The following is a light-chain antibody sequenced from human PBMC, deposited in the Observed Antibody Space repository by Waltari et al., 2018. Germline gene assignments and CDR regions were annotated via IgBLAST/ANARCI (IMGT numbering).Light chain of an antibody. CDR1: QSVSSF. V-gene: IGKV3-11*01. J-gene: IGKJ5*01. Sequence: SCRASQSVSSFLAWYQQKRGQAPRLLIYDASTRATGIPARFSGSASGTDFTLTISSLEPEDFAVYYCQQRKTWPITFGQGTRLEIK. CDR3: QQRKTWPIT. CDR2: DAS.